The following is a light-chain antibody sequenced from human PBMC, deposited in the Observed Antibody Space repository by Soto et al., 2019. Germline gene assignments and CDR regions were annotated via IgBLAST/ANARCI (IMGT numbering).Light chain of an antibody. CDR1: QSISRW. CDR3: QHEGLMST. J-gene: IGKJ4*01. V-gene: IGKV1-5*01. Sequence: EIQVTQSPSTLSASVGDRVTITCRASQSISRWLAWYQQKPGKAPKLLIYDALNLESGVPSRFSGSGYGTEFTLTIRILQPDDFATYCCQHEGLMSTFGEGTKVDI. CDR2: DAL.